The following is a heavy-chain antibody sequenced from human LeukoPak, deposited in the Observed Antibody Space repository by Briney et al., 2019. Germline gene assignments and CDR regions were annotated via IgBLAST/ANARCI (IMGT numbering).Heavy chain of an antibody. V-gene: IGHV1-2*02. CDR2: INPNSGGT. CDR1: GYTFTGYY. D-gene: IGHD2-2*01. Sequence: GASVKVSCKASGYTFTGYYMHWVRQAPGQGLEWMGWINPNSGGTNYAQKFQGRVTMTRGTSISTAYMELSRLRSDDTAVYYCARAPSSTSCPNIWGQGTMVTVSS. CDR3: ARAPSSTSCPNI. J-gene: IGHJ3*02.